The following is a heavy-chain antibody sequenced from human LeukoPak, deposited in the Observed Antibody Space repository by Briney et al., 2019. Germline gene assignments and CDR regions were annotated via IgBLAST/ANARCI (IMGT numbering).Heavy chain of an antibody. Sequence: GSLRLSCAGSGFIFSHYTMTWVRQAPGKRLEWVSSINGSGDATLYADSVMGRFSISRDNAKNTVSLQMNNLRAEDTAIYYCAKSDCGSDGCKLLNYWGQGTLVTASS. CDR1: GFIFSHYT. CDR3: AKSDCGSDGCKLLNY. V-gene: IGHV3-23*01. D-gene: IGHD3-10*01. CDR2: INGSGDAT. J-gene: IGHJ4*02.